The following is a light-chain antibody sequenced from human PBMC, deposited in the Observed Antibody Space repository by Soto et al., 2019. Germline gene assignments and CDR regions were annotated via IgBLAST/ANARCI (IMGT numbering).Light chain of an antibody. CDR2: GAY. J-gene: IGKJ1*01. CDR1: QSLSTY. V-gene: IGKV3D-15*01. CDR3: KQYNNWPRT. Sequence: EIVLTQSPATLSLSPGERATLSCRASQSLSTYLAWYQQKPGQAPRLLIYGAYSRATGIQDRFSGSGSGTEFTLTIRSLQSEDFAVYYCKQYNNWPRTFGQGTKVDIK.